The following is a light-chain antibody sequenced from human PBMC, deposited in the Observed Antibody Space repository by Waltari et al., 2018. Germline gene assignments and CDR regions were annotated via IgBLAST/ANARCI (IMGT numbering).Light chain of an antibody. CDR2: GAS. CDR1: QSVSSSY. V-gene: IGKV3-20*01. J-gene: IGKJ1*01. Sequence: EIVLTQSPGTLSLSPGERATLSCRASQSVSSSYLAWYQQKPGQAPRLLIYGASSRATGTPDRFSGSGSGTDFTLTISRLEPEEFAVYYCQQCGSSPPWTFGQGTKVEIK. CDR3: QQCGSSPPWT.